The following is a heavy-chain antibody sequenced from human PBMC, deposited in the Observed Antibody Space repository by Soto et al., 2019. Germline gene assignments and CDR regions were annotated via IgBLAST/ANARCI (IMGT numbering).Heavy chain of an antibody. CDR1: GFTCNIYA. CDR3: AREDDYGYRYINYGLDV. V-gene: IGHV3-30-3*01. Sequence: PGGSLRLSCAASGFTCNIYALHWVRQAPGKGLEWVAVISFDGTKKYYSDSVKGRFTISRDNLKNTLYLQMNNLRVEDAALYFCAREDDYGYRYINYGLDVWGQGTTVTVSS. CDR2: ISFDGTKK. D-gene: IGHD4-17*01. J-gene: IGHJ6*02.